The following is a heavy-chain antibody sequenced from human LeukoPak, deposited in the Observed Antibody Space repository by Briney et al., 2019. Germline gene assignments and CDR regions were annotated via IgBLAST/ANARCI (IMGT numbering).Heavy chain of an antibody. V-gene: IGHV4-34*01. CDR1: DGSIFSTNY. CDR3: ARGRIAARIFDY. D-gene: IGHD6-6*01. J-gene: IGHJ4*02. CDR2: INHSGST. Sequence: SGTLSLTCTVSDGSIFSTNYWSWIRQPPGKGLEWIGEINHSGSTNYNPSLKSRVTISVDTSKNQFSLKLSSVTAADTAVYYCARGRIAARIFDYWGQGTLVTVSS.